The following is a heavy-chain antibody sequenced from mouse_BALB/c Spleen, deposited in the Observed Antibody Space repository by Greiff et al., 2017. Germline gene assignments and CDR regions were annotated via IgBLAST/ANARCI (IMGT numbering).Heavy chain of an antibody. J-gene: IGHJ1*01. Sequence: EVQLVESGGGLVQPGGSLTLSCATSGFTFTDYYMSWVRQPPGKALEWLGFIRNKANGYTTEYSASVKGRFTISRDNSQSILYLKMNTLRAEDSATYYCARHYGGGYIDVWGAGTTVTVSS. D-gene: IGHD1-1*01. CDR2: IRNKANGYTT. V-gene: IGHV7-3*02. CDR1: GFTFTDYY. CDR3: ARHYGGGYIDV.